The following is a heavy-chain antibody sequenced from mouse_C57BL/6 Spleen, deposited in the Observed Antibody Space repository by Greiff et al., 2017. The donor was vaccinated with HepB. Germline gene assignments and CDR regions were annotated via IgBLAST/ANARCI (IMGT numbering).Heavy chain of an antibody. J-gene: IGHJ1*03. V-gene: IGHV1-74*01. CDR1: GYTFTSYW. D-gene: IGHD1-1*01. CDR3: AIDYGSSYVGYFDV. CDR2: IHPSDSDT. Sequence: QVQLQQPGAELVKPGASVKVSCKASGYTFTSYWMHWVKQRPGQGLEWIGRIHPSDSDTNYNQKFKGKATLTVDKSSSTAYMQLSSLTSEDSAVYYCAIDYGSSYVGYFDVWGTGTSVTVSS.